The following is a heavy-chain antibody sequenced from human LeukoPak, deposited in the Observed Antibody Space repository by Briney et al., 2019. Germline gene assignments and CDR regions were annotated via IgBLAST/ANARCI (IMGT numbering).Heavy chain of an antibody. Sequence: SETLSLTCTVSGGSISSSGYYWGWIRQPPGKGLEWIGIIYYSGTTYYNPSLKSRVTISIDTSKNQFSLKLSSVTAADAAVYFCARNFPGVGCSGGSCYDYWGQGTLVTVSS. D-gene: IGHD2-15*01. CDR2: IYYSGTT. V-gene: IGHV4-39*07. CDR1: GGSISSSGYY. CDR3: ARNFPGVGCSGGSCYDY. J-gene: IGHJ4*02.